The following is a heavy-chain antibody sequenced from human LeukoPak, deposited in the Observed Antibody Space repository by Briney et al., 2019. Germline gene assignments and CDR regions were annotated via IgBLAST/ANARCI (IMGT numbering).Heavy chain of an antibody. D-gene: IGHD1-26*01. CDR2: INPNSGGT. V-gene: IGHV1-2*02. CDR3: ARESYSGSYYDY. J-gene: IGHJ4*02. Sequence: ASVKVSCKASGYTFTGYYMHWVRQAPGQGLEWMGWINPNSGGTNYAQKFQGRVTMTRDTSISTAYMELSRLRSDDTAVYYCARESYSGSYYDYWGQGTLVTVSS. CDR1: GYTFTGYY.